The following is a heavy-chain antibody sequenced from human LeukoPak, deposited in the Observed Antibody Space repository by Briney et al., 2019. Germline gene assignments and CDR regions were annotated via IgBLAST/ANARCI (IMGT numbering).Heavy chain of an antibody. V-gene: IGHV3-53*04. CDR1: GFTVSSNY. D-gene: IGHD4-17*01. CDR3: ARGAHKRDDYEGFFDY. CDR2: IYAGGTT. Sequence: GGSLRLSCAVSGFTVSSNYMNWVRLAPGKGLEWVSVIYAGGTTFYADSVKGRFTISINNFKTTLYLQMNSLRAEDTAVYYCARGAHKRDDYEGFFDYWGQKTLVTVSS. J-gene: IGHJ4*02.